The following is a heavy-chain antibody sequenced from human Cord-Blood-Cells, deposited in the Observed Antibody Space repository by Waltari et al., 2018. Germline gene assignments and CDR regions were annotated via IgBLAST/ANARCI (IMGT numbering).Heavy chain of an antibody. J-gene: IGHJ6*02. CDR1: GGTFSSYA. D-gene: IGHD2-15*01. Sequence: QVQLVQSGAEVKKPGSSVKVSCKASGGTFSSYAISWVRQAPGQGLEWMGGIIPIFGTANYAQKFQGRVTITADESTSTAYMELSSLRSEDTAVYYCARRCSGGSCYSDYYYGMDVWGQGTTGTVSS. CDR3: ARRCSGGSCYSDYYYGMDV. V-gene: IGHV1-69*01. CDR2: IIPIFGTA.